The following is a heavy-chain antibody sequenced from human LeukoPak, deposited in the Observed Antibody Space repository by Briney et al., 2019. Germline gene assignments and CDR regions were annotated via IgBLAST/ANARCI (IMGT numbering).Heavy chain of an antibody. D-gene: IGHD3-10*01. CDR2: INHSGST. Sequence: PSETLSLTCAVYGGSFSGYYWSWIRQPPGKGLEWIGEINHSGSTNYNPSLKSRVTISVDTSKNQFSLKLGSVTAADTAVYYCARGRITKVRGVTRGNWFDPWGQGTLVTVSS. CDR3: ARGRITKVRGVTRGNWFDP. J-gene: IGHJ5*02. V-gene: IGHV4-34*01. CDR1: GGSFSGYY.